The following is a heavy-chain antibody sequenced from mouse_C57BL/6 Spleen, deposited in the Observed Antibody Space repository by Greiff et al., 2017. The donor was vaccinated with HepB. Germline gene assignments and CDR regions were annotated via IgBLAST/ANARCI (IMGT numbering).Heavy chain of an antibody. J-gene: IGHJ2*01. CDR1: GYTFTSYW. Sequence: VQLQQPGAELVKPGASVKLSCKASGYTFTSYWMHWVKQRPGQGLEWIGMIHPNSGSTNYNEKFKSKATLTVDKSSSTAYMQLSSLTSEDSAVYYCARPGLGPYYFDYWGQGTTLTVSS. CDR3: ARPGLGPYYFDY. D-gene: IGHD4-1*01. V-gene: IGHV1-64*01. CDR2: IHPNSGST.